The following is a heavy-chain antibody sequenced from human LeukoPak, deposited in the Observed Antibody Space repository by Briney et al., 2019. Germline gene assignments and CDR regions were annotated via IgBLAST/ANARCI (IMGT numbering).Heavy chain of an antibody. D-gene: IGHD4-17*01. V-gene: IGHV3-48*04. CDR2: ISTGSNSI. CDR1: GFTFTSHS. Sequence: GGSLRLSCAASGFTFTSHSMNWVRQAPGKGLEWVSYISTGSNSIYYADSVKGRFTISRDNAKNSLYLQMNSLRAEDTAVYYCARDMTTVRYWYFDLWGRGTLVTVSS. CDR3: ARDMTTVRYWYFDL. J-gene: IGHJ2*01.